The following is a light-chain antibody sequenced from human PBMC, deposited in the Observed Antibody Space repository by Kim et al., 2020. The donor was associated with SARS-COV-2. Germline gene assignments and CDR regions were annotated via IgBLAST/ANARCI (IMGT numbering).Light chain of an antibody. CDR1: HRVSSD. CDR2: DAS. CDR3: QQRSNWRPT. Sequence: LWPGERTTLPGRARHRVSSDLDWHKQKPGQAPRLLSYDASNRATGIPARFSGSGSGTDFTLTISSLEPEDFAVYYCQQRSNWRPTFGGGTKVEIK. J-gene: IGKJ4*01. V-gene: IGKV3-11*01.